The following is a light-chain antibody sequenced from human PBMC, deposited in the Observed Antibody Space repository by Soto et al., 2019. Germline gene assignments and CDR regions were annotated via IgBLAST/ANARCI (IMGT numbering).Light chain of an antibody. CDR2: DAS. CDR3: QQYDNLPFT. Sequence: DIQMTQSPSSLSASLLDRVTITCQASQDISNYLNWYQQKPGKAPKLLIYDASNLETGVPSRFSGSGSGTDFTFTISSLQPEDIATYYCQQYDNLPFTFGQGTRLEI. V-gene: IGKV1-33*01. J-gene: IGKJ5*01. CDR1: QDISNY.